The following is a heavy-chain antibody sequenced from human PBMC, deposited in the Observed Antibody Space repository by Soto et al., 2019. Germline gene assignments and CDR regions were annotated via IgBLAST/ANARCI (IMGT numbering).Heavy chain of an antibody. V-gene: IGHV4-34*01. CDR3: ARLSSGDFDAFDI. D-gene: IGHD4-17*01. CDR2: INHSGST. CDR1: GGSFSGYY. J-gene: IGHJ3*02. Sequence: SETLSLTCAVYGGSFSGYYWSWIRQPPGKGMEWIGEINHSGSTNYNPSLKSRVTISVDTSKNQFSLKLSSVTAADTAVYYCARLSSGDFDAFDIWGQGTMVTVSS.